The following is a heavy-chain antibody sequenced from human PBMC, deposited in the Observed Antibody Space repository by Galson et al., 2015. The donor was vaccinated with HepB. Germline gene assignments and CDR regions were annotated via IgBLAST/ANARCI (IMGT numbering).Heavy chain of an antibody. J-gene: IGHJ3*02. CDR1: GGSISRFH. V-gene: IGHV4-4*07. Sequence: SETLSLTCSVSGGSISRFHWTWIRQPAGKGLEWIGRIFSSGTTKYNPSLKSRVIMSVETFRNQFSLKLSSMTAADTAVYFCARNRGGDSLDDAFANWGQGTTVTVVS. D-gene: IGHD2-21*02. CDR3: ARNRGGDSLDDAFAN. CDR2: IFSSGTT.